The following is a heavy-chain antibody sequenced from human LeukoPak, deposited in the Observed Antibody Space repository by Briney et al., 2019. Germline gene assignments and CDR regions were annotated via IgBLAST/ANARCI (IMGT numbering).Heavy chain of an antibody. D-gene: IGHD6-25*01. J-gene: IGHJ3*01. CDR2: VNGPGDWT. Sequence: TGGSLRLSCAASGLTFSSHWMHWVRQAPGEGLVWVSRVNGPGDWTHYADSVRGRFIISRDNAENTISLQMNNLRAEDTAVYFCAREVFEGQRQSDAFDVWGQGTMVTVSS. CDR3: AREVFEGQRQSDAFDV. CDR1: GLTFSSHW. V-gene: IGHV3-74*01.